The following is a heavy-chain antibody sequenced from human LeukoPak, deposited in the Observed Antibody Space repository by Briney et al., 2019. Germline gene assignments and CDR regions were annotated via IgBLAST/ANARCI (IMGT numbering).Heavy chain of an antibody. D-gene: IGHD3-16*02. V-gene: IGHV4-34*01. CDR1: GGSFSGYY. CDR2: INHSGST. J-gene: IGHJ5*02. CDR3: ARDRGLYYDYIWGSYRYTRTFDP. Sequence: PSETLSLTCAVYGGSFSGYYWSWIRQPPRKGLEWIGEINHSGSTNYNPSLISPLTISLDTSKNPFSLKLSSLTAPATAVSYCARDRGLYYDYIWGSYRYTRTFDPWGQGTLVTVSS.